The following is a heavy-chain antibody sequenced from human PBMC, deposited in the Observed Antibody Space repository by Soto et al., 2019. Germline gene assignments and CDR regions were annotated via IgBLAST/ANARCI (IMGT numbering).Heavy chain of an antibody. CDR3: ARAPIPIFGVVITENYYYYGMDV. V-gene: IGHV1-69*01. D-gene: IGHD3-3*01. CDR1: GGTFSSYA. J-gene: IGHJ6*02. Sequence: QVQLVQSGAEVKKPGSSVKVSCKASGGTFSSYAISWVRQAPGQGLEWMGGIIHIFGTANYAQKFQGRVTITADASTSTAYMELSSLRSEDTAVYYCARAPIPIFGVVITENYYYYGMDVWDQGTTVTVSS. CDR2: IIHIFGTA.